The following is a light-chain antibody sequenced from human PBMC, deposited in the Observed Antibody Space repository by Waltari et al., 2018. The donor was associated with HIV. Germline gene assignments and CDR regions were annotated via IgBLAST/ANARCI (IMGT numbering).Light chain of an antibody. Sequence: DIQMTQSPSFLSASVGDSVTLTCRASQGITDYLAWYQQKPGKVPKLLIYAASTLQSGVPSRFSGRGSGTHFTLTIDSLQPEDVATYYCQKYNTVPLTFGGGTKVEIK. CDR3: QKYNTVPLT. CDR1: QGITDY. J-gene: IGKJ4*01. CDR2: AAS. V-gene: IGKV1-27*01.